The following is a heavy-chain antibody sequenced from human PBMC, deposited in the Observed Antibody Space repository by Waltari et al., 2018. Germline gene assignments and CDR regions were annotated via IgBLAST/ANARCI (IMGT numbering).Heavy chain of an antibody. CDR2: VSSTGGA. J-gene: IGHJ4*02. Sequence: QVLLQESGPGLVQASQTLSLPCTVSGDSLSSADSYWSWLRRPAGKEMQWIGRVSSTGGANYDPSLKRRATISVDSSKNEFSLSLTSVTAADTATYYCAREDLAVRKTGGFDYWGQGVMVSVSS. CDR3: AREDLAVRKTGGFDY. D-gene: IGHD6-19*01. V-gene: IGHV4-61*02. CDR1: GDSLSSADSY.